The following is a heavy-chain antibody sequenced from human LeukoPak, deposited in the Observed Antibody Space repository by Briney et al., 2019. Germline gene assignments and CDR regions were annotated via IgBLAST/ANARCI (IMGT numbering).Heavy chain of an antibody. CDR3: ARDPSSGWYDY. D-gene: IGHD6-19*01. V-gene: IGHV4-4*02. Sequence: SETLSLTCAVSGGSISSSNWWSWVRQPPGKGPEWIGEIYHSGSTNYNPSLKSRVTISVDKSKNQFSLKLSSVTAADTAAYYCARDPSSGWYDYWGQGTLVTVSS. CDR1: GGSISSSNW. CDR2: IYHSGST. J-gene: IGHJ4*02.